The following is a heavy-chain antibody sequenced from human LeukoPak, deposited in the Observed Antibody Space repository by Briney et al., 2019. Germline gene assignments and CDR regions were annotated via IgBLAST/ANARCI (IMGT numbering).Heavy chain of an antibody. J-gene: IGHJ4*02. V-gene: IGHV4-30-4*07. D-gene: IGHD6-6*01. CDR1: GGSISSGGYS. CDR3: ALGGEYSSSRYFDY. CDR2: IYYSGST. Sequence: PSETLSLTCAVSGGSISSGGYSWSWIRQPPGKGLEWVGYIYYSGSTNYNPSLKSRVTISVDTSKNQFSLKLSSVTAADTAVYYCALGGEYSSSRYFDYWGQGTLVTVSS.